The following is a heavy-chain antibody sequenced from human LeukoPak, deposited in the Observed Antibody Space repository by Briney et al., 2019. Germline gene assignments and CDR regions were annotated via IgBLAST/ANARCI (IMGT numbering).Heavy chain of an antibody. V-gene: IGHV1-2*02. J-gene: IGHJ3*02. CDR3: ARRIKADRGAFDI. D-gene: IGHD1-14*01. CDR2: INPNSGGT. CDR1: GYTFTGYY. Sequence: ASVKVSCKASGYTFTGYYMHWVRQPPGQGLEWMGWINPNSGGTNYAQKFQGRVTMTGDTSISTAYMELSRLRSDDTAVYYCARRIKADRGAFDIWGQGTMVTVSS.